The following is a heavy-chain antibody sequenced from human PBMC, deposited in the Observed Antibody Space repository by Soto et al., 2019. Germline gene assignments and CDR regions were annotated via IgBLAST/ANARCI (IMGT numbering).Heavy chain of an antibody. Sequence: GGSLRLSCAASGLTFNNYAMSWVRQAPGKGLVWVSRINSDGSSTSYADSVKGRFTISRDNAKNTLYLQMNSLRAEDTAVYYCARQLRYFDWLSSGFDYWGQGTLVTVSS. J-gene: IGHJ4*02. V-gene: IGHV3-74*01. D-gene: IGHD3-9*01. CDR1: GLTFNNYA. CDR3: ARQLRYFDWLSSGFDY. CDR2: INSDGSST.